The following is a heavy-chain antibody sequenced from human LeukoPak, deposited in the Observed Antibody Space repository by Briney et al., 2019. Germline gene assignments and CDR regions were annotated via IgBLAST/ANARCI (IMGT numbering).Heavy chain of an antibody. V-gene: IGHV3-9*01. CDR2: ISWNSGSI. D-gene: IGHD3-10*01. J-gene: IGHJ4*02. CDR3: AEDTTPDGTGY. Sequence: PGGSLTLSLAASGFTFDDYAMHWVRQAPGKGLEWVSGISWNSGSIGYADSVKGRFTISRDNAKNSLYLQMNSLRAEDTALYFCAEDTTPDGTGYWGQGTLVTVSS. CDR1: GFTFDDYA.